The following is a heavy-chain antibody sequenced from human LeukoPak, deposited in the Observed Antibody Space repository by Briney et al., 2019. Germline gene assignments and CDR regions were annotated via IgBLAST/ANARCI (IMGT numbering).Heavy chain of an antibody. V-gene: IGHV3-43*01. D-gene: IGHD6-13*01. J-gene: IGHJ4*02. Sequence: GGSLRLSCAASGFTFDDYTIHWVRQAPGKGLEWVSLISWDVYTTYYADSVKGRFTISRDNSKNSLYLQMNSLRTEDTALYYCAKPKSSTWDYFDFWGQGTLVTVSS. CDR3: AKPKSSTWDYFDF. CDR2: ISWDVYTT. CDR1: GFTFDDYT.